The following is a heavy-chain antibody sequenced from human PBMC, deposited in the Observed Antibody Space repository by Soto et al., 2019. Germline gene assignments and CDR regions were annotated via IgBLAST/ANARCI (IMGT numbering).Heavy chain of an antibody. Sequence: PGGSLRLSCAASGFTFSRYGIHWVRQAPGKGLEWVAVISYDGNNKDYADSVKGRFTISRDNSKNTLYLQMNSLRADDTAVYYCAGPTGYCSGGGCSYSFDYWGQGTLVTVSS. CDR1: GFTFSRYG. D-gene: IGHD2-15*01. CDR2: ISYDGNNK. CDR3: AGPTGYCSGGGCSYSFDY. V-gene: IGHV3-30-3*01. J-gene: IGHJ4*02.